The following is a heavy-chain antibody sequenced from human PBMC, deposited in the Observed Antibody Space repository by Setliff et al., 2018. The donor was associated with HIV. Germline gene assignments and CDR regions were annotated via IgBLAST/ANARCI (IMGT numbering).Heavy chain of an antibody. J-gene: IGHJ4*02. D-gene: IGHD6-25*01. CDR3: ARYSPRGYTLTGPY. CDR1: GGSVSSGRYY. Sequence: SETLSLTCTVSGGSVSSGRYYWSWIRQPPGKGLEWFGYIYYSGSTKHNPSLKSRVTISLDTSKNQFSLKLTSVTAADTAVYYCARYSPRGYTLTGPYWGQGTLVTVSS. V-gene: IGHV4-61*01. CDR2: IYYSGST.